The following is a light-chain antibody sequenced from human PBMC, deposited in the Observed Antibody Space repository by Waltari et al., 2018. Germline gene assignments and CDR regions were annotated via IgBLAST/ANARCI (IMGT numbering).Light chain of an antibody. V-gene: IGLV3-27*01. CDR1: VVARKY. CDR3: YSAADNNSWV. J-gene: IGLJ3*02. CDR2: KDT. Sequence: SYELTQPSSVSVSPGQTARITCSGDVVARKYVRWFQQKPGQAPVLMIYKDTERPSGIPERFSGSRSGITVTLTISGAQVEDEADYYCYSAADNNSWVFGGGTKLTVL.